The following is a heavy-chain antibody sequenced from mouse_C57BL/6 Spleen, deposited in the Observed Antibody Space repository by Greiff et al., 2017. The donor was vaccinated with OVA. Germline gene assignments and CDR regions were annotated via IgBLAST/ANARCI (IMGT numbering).Heavy chain of an antibody. V-gene: IGHV5-16*01. CDR3: ARDYYGNYLDV. D-gene: IGHD2-1*01. J-gene: IGHJ1*03. CDR2: INYDGSST. Sequence: EVKLMESEGGLVQPGSSMKLSCTASGFTFSDYYMAWVRQVPEKGLEWVANINYDGSSTYYLDSLKSRFIISRDNAKNILYLQMSSLKSEDTATYYCARDYYGNYLDVWGTGTTVTVSS. CDR1: GFTFSDYY.